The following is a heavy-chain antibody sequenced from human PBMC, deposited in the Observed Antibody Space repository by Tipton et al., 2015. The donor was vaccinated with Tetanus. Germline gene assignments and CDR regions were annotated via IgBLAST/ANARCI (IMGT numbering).Heavy chain of an antibody. CDR1: GASISSSGYF. CDR2: VYYSGST. Sequence: GLVKPSQTLSLTCSVSGASISSSGYFWNWIRHHPGKGLEWIGYVYYSGSTYYNPSLKSRVTISVDTSTNQFFLKLTSVTAADTAVYFCARVSRRNFYFDYWGPGAQVTVSS. V-gene: IGHV4-31*02. CDR3: ARVSRRNFYFDY. D-gene: IGHD2/OR15-2a*01. J-gene: IGHJ4*02.